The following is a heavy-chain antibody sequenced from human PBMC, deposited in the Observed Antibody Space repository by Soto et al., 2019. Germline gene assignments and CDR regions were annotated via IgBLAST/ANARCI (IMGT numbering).Heavy chain of an antibody. Sequence: SETLSLTCAVYGGSFSGYYWSWIGQPPGKRLEWIGEINHSGSTNYNPSLKSRVTISVDTSKNQFSLKLSSVTAADTAVYYCASPRTTVTRNYYYYGMDVWGQGTTVTASS. V-gene: IGHV4-34*01. CDR2: INHSGST. CDR3: ASPRTTVTRNYYYYGMDV. D-gene: IGHD4-4*01. CDR1: GGSFSGYY. J-gene: IGHJ6*02.